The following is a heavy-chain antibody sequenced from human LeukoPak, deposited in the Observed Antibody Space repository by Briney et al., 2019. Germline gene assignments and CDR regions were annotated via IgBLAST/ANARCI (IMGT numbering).Heavy chain of an antibody. D-gene: IGHD6-6*01. CDR3: ATSSGDGSYYYYYGMDV. Sequence: ASVEVSCKVSGYTLTELSMHWVRQAPGKGPEWMGGFDPEDGETIYAQKFQGRVTMTEDTSTDTAYMELSSLRSEDTAVYYCATSSGDGSYYYYYGMDVWGQGTTVTVSS. CDR1: GYTLTELS. V-gene: IGHV1-24*01. J-gene: IGHJ6*02. CDR2: FDPEDGET.